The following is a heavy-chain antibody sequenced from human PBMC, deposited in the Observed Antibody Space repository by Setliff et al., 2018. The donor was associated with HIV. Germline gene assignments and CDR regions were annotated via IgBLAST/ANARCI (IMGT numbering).Heavy chain of an antibody. CDR1: GYTFTSYA. D-gene: IGHD5-12*01. J-gene: IGHJ3*02. CDR2: INPTGGST. CDR3: ASAGAWQRNALDI. V-gene: IGHV1-46*01. Sequence: ASVKVSCKASGYTFTSYAMHWVRQAPGQGLEWMGVINPTGGSTRNTQKFQGRVAMTRDTSTSTVYMELSSLRSEDTAVYYCASAGAWQRNALDIWGQGTMVT.